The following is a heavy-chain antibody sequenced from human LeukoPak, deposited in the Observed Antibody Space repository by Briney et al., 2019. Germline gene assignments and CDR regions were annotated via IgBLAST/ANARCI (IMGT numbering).Heavy chain of an antibody. CDR2: INPNSGGT. CDR1: GYTFTGYY. V-gene: IGHV1-2*02. CDR3: ARDRAGYYGSGYQLGFDP. Sequence: GASVKVSCKASGYTFTGYYMHWVRQAPGQGLEWMGWINPNSGGTNYAQKFQGRVTMTRDTSISTAYMELSRLRSDDTAVYYCARDRAGYYGSGYQLGFDPWGQGTLVTVSS. D-gene: IGHD3-10*01. J-gene: IGHJ5*02.